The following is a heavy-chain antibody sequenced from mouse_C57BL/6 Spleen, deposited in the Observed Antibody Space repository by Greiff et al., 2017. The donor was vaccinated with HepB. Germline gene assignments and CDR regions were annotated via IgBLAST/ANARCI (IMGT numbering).Heavy chain of an antibody. CDR2: ISDGGSYT. CDR1: GFTFSSYA. J-gene: IGHJ2*01. CDR3: ARLGDYMYYFDY. Sequence: DVQLVESGGGLVKPGGSLKLSCAASGFTFSSYAMSWVRQTPEKRLEWVATISDGGSYTYYPDNVKGRFTISRDNAKNNLYLQMSHLKSEDTAMYYCARLGDYMYYFDYWGQGTTLTVSS. D-gene: IGHD2-13*01. V-gene: IGHV5-4*01.